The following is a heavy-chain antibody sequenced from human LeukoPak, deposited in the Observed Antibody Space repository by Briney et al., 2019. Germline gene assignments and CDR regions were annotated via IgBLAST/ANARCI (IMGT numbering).Heavy chain of an antibody. CDR1: GFTFSGYE. V-gene: IGHV3-48*03. Sequence: SGGSLRLPCVASGFTFSGYEMNWVREAPGKGLVWVSYISSSGSTVYYTDSVKGRFTISRDNAKNSLYLQMNSLRAEDTAVYYCAREVYYDSSGGGIWGQGTMVTVSS. CDR3: AREVYYDSSGGGI. D-gene: IGHD3-22*01. CDR2: ISSSGSTV. J-gene: IGHJ3*02.